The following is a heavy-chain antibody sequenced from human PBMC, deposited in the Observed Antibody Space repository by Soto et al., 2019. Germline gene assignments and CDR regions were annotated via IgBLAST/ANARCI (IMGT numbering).Heavy chain of an antibody. D-gene: IGHD4-17*01. CDR1: GYTFTIYV. J-gene: IGHJ6*02. Sequence: QVQLVQSGAEVKKPGASVKVSCKSSGYTFTIYVIIWMRQAPGQGLEWMGWNSAYNGNTNYAQKLHCRATMTTATSTSTAYMELRSLRSDDTAVYYCARYHGDYYYYYGMDVWGQGTTVTVSS. V-gene: IGHV1-18*01. CDR3: ARYHGDYYYYYGMDV. CDR2: NSAYNGNT.